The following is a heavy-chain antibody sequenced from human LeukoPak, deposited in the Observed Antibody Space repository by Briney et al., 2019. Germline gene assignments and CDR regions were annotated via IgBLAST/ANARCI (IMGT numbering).Heavy chain of an antibody. J-gene: IGHJ5*02. Sequence: GGSLRLSCAASGFTFSGSSIHWVRQASGKGLEWVGLIRTKANTYATAYAASVSGRFAISRDDSKTTSYLQMNSLKTEDTALYFCTTSYSGNSWYVWLGPWGQGTLVTVSS. CDR2: IRTKANTYAT. CDR3: TTSYSGNSWYVWLGP. V-gene: IGHV3-73*01. D-gene: IGHD6-13*01. CDR1: GFTFSGSS.